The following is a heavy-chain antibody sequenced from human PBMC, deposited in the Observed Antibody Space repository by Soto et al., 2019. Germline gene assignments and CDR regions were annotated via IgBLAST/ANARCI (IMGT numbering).Heavy chain of an antibody. Sequence: QVQLVQSGAEVKKPGASVKVSCKASGYTFTSYDINWVRQATGQGLEWMGWMNPNSGNTGYAQKFQGRVTMNRNTSISTAYMELSSLRSEDTAVYYCARVIHYDILTGYYTGVGWFDPWGQGTLVTVSS. CDR3: ARVIHYDILTGYYTGVGWFDP. D-gene: IGHD3-9*01. J-gene: IGHJ5*02. CDR2: MNPNSGNT. V-gene: IGHV1-8*01. CDR1: GYTFTSYD.